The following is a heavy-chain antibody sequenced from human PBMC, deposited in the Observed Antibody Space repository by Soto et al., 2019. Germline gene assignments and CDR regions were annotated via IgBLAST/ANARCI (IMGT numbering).Heavy chain of an antibody. CDR2: MNPDDGSA. Sequence: QVQVVQSGAEVKKPGASVKVSCEASGNTFTKYYIHWVRQAPGQGLEWMGAMNPDDGSASYAQKFRGRVTMTRVTSTRTVYMELSSLKNEDTAVYYCASSSSGYPEYWGQGTLVTVSS. D-gene: IGHD3-22*01. CDR1: GNTFTKYY. J-gene: IGHJ4*02. CDR3: ASSSSGYPEY. V-gene: IGHV1-46*01.